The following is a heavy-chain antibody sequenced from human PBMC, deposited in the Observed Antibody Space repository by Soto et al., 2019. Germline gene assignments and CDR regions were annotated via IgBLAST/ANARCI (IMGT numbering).Heavy chain of an antibody. J-gene: IGHJ5*02. CDR1: GGSFSGYY. CDR3: ARFPLGFGVPWFDP. CDR2: INHSGST. Sequence: PSETLSLTCAVYGGSFSGYYWSCIRQPPGKGLEWIGEINHSGSTNYNPSLKSRVTISVDTSKNQFSLKLSSVTAADTAVYYCARFPLGFGVPWFDPWGQGTLVTVSS. V-gene: IGHV4-34*01. D-gene: IGHD3-10*01.